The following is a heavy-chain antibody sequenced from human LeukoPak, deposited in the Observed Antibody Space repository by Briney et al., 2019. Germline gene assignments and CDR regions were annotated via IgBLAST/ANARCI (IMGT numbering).Heavy chain of an antibody. J-gene: IGHJ4*02. V-gene: IGHV3-23*01. CDR2: ISGSGGST. CDR1: GFTFSSYA. CDR3: AKDMLVATVVTRGLFDY. Sequence: GGSLRLSCAASGFTFSSYAMSWVRQAPGKGLGWVSVISGSGGSTYYADSVKGRFTISRDNSNNTLYLQMNSLRAEDTAVYYCAKDMLVATVVTRGLFDYWGQGTLVTVSS. D-gene: IGHD4-23*01.